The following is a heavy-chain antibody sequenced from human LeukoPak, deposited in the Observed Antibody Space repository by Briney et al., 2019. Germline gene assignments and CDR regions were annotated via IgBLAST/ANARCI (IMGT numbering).Heavy chain of an antibody. CDR1: GGSFSGYY. V-gene: IGHV4-34*01. Sequence: SETLSLTCAVYGGSFSGYYWSWIRQPPGKGLEWIGEINHSGSTNYNPSLKSRVTISVDTSKNQFSLKLSSVTAADTAVYYCARHESTSGGSYSWVYFDYWGQGTLVTVSS. D-gene: IGHD1-26*01. CDR2: INHSGST. J-gene: IGHJ4*02. CDR3: ARHESTSGGSYSWVYFDY.